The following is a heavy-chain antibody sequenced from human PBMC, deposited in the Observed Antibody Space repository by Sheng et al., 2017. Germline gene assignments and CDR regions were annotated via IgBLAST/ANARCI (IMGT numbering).Heavy chain of an antibody. J-gene: IGHJ5*02. CDR1: RHLQQLC. Sequence: QVQLVQSGAEVKKPWVLGEGLLQGFWRHLQQLCYQLGATGPLDKGLSGWEGIIPIFGTANYAQKFQGRVTITADESTSTAYMELSSLRSEDTAVYYCARELWGLGVKFDPWGPREPVVTVSS. V-gene: IGHV1-69*01. D-gene: IGHD2-21*01. CDR3: ARELWGLGVKFDP. CDR2: IIPIFGTA.